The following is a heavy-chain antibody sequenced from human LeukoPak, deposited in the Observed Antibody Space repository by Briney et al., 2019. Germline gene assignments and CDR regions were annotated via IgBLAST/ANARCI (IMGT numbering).Heavy chain of an antibody. D-gene: IGHD4-17*01. V-gene: IGHV3-30*18. CDR3: AKGAPYGDLWYFDL. CDR2: ISYDGSNK. CDR1: GFTFSSYG. J-gene: IGHJ2*01. Sequence: GGSPRLSCAASGFTFSSYGMHWVRQAPGKGLEWVAVISYDGSNKYYADSVKGRFTISRDNSKNTLYLQMNSLRAEDTAVYYCAKGAPYGDLWYFDLWGRGTLVTVSS.